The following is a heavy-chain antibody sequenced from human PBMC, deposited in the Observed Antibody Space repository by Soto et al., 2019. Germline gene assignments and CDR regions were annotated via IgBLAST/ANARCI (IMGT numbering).Heavy chain of an antibody. CDR1: GCTFSTYW. V-gene: IGHV3-7*01. Sequence: PGGSLRISCAASGCTFSTYWMSWVRQATGKGLEWVATVRQDGSEIHYVDSVKGRFTISRDNAKNSLSLQMNSLRAEDTAVYYCARGCRSSSCPYYFDCWGQGTLVTVSS. D-gene: IGHD2-2*01. J-gene: IGHJ4*02. CDR3: ARGCRSSSCPYYFDC. CDR2: VRQDGSEI.